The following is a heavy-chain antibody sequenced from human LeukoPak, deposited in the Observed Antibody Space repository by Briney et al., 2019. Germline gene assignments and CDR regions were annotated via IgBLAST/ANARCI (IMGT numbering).Heavy chain of an antibody. D-gene: IGHD3-22*01. Sequence: GASVKVSCKASGGTFSSYAISWVRQAPGQGLEWMGGIIPIFGTANYAQKFQGRVTITTDESTSTAYMELSSLRSEDTAVYYCARARIGHYYDSSGYFDYWGQGTLVTVSS. J-gene: IGHJ4*02. CDR1: GGTFSSYA. CDR2: IIPIFGTA. CDR3: ARARIGHYYDSSGYFDY. V-gene: IGHV1-69*05.